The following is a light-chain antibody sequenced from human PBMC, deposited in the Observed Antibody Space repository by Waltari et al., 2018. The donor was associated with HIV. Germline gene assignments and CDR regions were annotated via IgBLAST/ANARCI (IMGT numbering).Light chain of an antibody. CDR2: DVS. CDR1: SSDVGDSDY. V-gene: IGLV2-11*01. J-gene: IGLJ3*02. Sequence: QSALTQPRSVSGSPGQSVTISCTGTSSDVGDSDYVSWYQRHPGKAPKVMIYDVSKRPSGVPDRFSGSKSGNTASLTISGLQAEDEATYYCCSYADSYTLWVFGGGTKLTVL. CDR3: CSYADSYTLWV.